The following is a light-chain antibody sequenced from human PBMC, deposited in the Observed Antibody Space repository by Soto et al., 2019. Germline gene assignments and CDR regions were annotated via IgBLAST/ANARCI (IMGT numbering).Light chain of an antibody. J-gene: IGLJ1*01. CDR3: GSWDSSLSAYV. CDR2: DDN. V-gene: IGLV1-51*01. Sequence: QSVLTQPPSVSAGPGQKVTISCSGSSSNIGGNSVSWYQQLPGTASKLLIYDDNKRPSGIPDLFSGFKSGPSATLGITGFQTGDEAPYYCGSWDSSLSAYVFGTGSKVTGL. CDR1: SSNIGGNS.